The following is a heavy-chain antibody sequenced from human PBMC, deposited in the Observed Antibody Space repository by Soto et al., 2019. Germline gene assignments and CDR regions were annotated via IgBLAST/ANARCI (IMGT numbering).Heavy chain of an antibody. CDR3: ARGRSSLRGMDV. V-gene: IGHV1-69*06. CDR2: IIPIFGTA. Sequence: ASVKVSCKASGGTFSSYAISWVRQAPGQGPEWMGGIIPIFGTANYAQKFQGRVTITADKSTSTAYMELSSLRSEDTAVYYCARGRSSLRGMDVWGQGTTVTVSS. D-gene: IGHD2-2*01. CDR1: GGTFSSYA. J-gene: IGHJ6*02.